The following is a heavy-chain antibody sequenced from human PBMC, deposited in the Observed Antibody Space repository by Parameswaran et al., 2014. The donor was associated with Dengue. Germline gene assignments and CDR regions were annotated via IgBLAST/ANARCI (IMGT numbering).Heavy chain of an antibody. CDR2: IIPILGIA. J-gene: IGHJ4*02. CDR3: ARPPVTAAREYYFDY. Sequence: WVRQAPGQGLEWMGRIIPILGIANYAQKFQGRVTITADKSTSTAYMELSSLRSEDTAVYYCARPPVTAAREYYFDYWGQGTPVTVSS. V-gene: IGHV1-69*02. D-gene: IGHD6-6*01.